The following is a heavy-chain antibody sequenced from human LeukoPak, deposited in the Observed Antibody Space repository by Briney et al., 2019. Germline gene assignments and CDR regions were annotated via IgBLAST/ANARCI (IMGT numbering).Heavy chain of an antibody. V-gene: IGHV1-24*01. CDR1: GYSLSELR. D-gene: IGHD6-25*01. CDR3: ATARPSSAKVGPSGSYYYYMDV. J-gene: IGHJ6*03. CDR2: FNPEDGET. Sequence: GGSVRVSCKVSGYSLSELRMQWVRQAPGKGLEWMGGFNPEDGETIYAQTLQGRVTMTEETSKKTAYMELSSLRAEDTALYYCATARPSSAKVGPSGSYYYYMDVWGKGTTVTVSS.